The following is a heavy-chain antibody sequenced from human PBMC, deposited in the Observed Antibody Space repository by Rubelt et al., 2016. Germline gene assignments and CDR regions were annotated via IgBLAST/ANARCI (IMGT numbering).Heavy chain of an antibody. CDR3: ARDLGGTFGPYYVDY. V-gene: IGHV3-23*01. J-gene: IGHJ4*02. CDR2: ISNSGDRT. Sequence: QPGGSLRLSCAASGFTFSSYAMSWVRQAPGKGLEWVSGISNSGDRTYYVDSVKGRFSVSRANCENTLYLQMDSPRAEDTALYYCARDLGGTFGPYYVDYWGQGTLVSVSS. D-gene: IGHD2/OR15-2a*01. CDR1: GFTFSSYA.